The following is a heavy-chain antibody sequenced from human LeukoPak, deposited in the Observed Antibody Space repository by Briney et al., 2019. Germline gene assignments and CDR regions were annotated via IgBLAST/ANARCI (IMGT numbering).Heavy chain of an antibody. CDR1: GFTSSRYW. CDR2: IKQDGSEK. J-gene: IGHJ5*02. Sequence: GGSLRLSCAASGFTSSRYWMTWVRQTPGKGLEWVANIKQDGSEKYYVDSVKGRFTISRDNAKNSLYLQMNSLRVEDTAVYYCARPTSTYYDFWSGYANWFDPWGQGTLVTVSA. V-gene: IGHV3-7*01. D-gene: IGHD3-3*01. CDR3: ARPTSTYYDFWSGYANWFDP.